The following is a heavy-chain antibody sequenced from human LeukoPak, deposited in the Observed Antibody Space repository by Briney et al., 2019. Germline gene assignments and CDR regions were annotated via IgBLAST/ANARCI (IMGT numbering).Heavy chain of an antibody. D-gene: IGHD1-20*01. V-gene: IGHV1-24*01. CDR2: FDPEDGET. J-gene: IGHJ5*02. CDR1: GYTLTELS. Sequence: ASVKVSCKVSGYTLTELSMHWVRQAPGKGLEWMGGFDPEDGETIYAQKFQGRVTMTEDTSTDTAYMELSSLRSEDTAVYYCATVNADNWNDQNWFDPWGQGTLVTVYS. CDR3: ATVNADNWNDQNWFDP.